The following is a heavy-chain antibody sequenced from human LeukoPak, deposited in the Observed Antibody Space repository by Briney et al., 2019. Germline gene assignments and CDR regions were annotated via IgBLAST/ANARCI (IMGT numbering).Heavy chain of an antibody. D-gene: IGHD6-6*01. Sequence: GGSLRLSRAASGFTFSSYSMNWVRQAPGKGLEWVSSISSSSSNIYDADSMKGRFTLSRDNTKNSLYLQMNSLRDEDTAVYYCARGGYSSSSYFYYYMDVWGKGTTVTVSS. CDR3: ARGGYSSSSYFYYYMDV. CDR2: ISSSSSNI. CDR1: GFTFSSYS. J-gene: IGHJ6*03. V-gene: IGHV3-21*06.